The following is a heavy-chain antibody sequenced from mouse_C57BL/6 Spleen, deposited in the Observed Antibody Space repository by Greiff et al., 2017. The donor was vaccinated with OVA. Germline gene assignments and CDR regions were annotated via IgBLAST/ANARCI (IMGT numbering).Heavy chain of an antibody. CDR3: ARRGSGSSPFDY. Sequence: QVQLQQSGPELVKPGASVKISCKASGYAFSSSWMNWVKQRPGKGLEWIGRIYPGDGDTNYNGRFKGKATRTADKSSSTADMQLSSLTSEDSAVYFCARRGSGSSPFDYWGQGTTLTVSS. D-gene: IGHD1-1*01. CDR1: GYAFSSSW. V-gene: IGHV1-82*01. CDR2: IYPGDGDT. J-gene: IGHJ2*01.